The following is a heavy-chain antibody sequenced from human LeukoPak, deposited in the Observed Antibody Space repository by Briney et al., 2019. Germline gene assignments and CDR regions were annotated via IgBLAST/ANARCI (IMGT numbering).Heavy chain of an antibody. J-gene: IGHJ4*02. D-gene: IGHD5-12*01. Sequence: SVKVSCKASGGTFSSYAISWVRQAPGQGLEWMGRTIPILGIANYAQKFQGRVTITADKSTSTAYMELSSLRSEDTAVYYCAKDRGEYSGYDSGFDYWGQGTLVTVSS. V-gene: IGHV1-69*04. CDR3: AKDRGEYSGYDSGFDY. CDR2: TIPILGIA. CDR1: GGTFSSYA.